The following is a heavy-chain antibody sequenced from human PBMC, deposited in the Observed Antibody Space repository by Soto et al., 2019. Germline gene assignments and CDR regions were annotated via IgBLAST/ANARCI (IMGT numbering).Heavy chain of an antibody. D-gene: IGHD3-3*01. Sequence: EVQVVESGGGLVQPGGSLRLSCAASGFTFSAYSLHWVRQSTGKGLEYVSAITSVGISTYYANSVKGRFTISRDNSKNTVYLQMGSLRAEYMAVDYCARYLGVPFPSIMDVWGRGTTVTVSS. CDR3: ARYLGVPFPSIMDV. CDR2: ITSVGIST. V-gene: IGHV3-64*01. CDR1: GFTFSAYS. J-gene: IGHJ6*02.